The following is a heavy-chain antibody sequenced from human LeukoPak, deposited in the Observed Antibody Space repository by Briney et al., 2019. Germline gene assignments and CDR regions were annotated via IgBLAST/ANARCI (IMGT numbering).Heavy chain of an antibody. CDR1: AGSISSSDYY. D-gene: IGHD3-22*01. V-gene: IGHV4-39*02. CDR3: SRLTHSYYSDTSGYYPYHYMDV. J-gene: IGHJ6*03. CDR2: ISYSGNT. Sequence: PSETLSLTCTVSAGSISSSDYYWGWIRQSPGKGLEWIGRISYSGNTYYNPSLKSRVTISVDTSKNHFSLRLSSVTAADTAVYFCSRLTHSYYSDTSGYYPYHYMDVWGEGTTVTVSS.